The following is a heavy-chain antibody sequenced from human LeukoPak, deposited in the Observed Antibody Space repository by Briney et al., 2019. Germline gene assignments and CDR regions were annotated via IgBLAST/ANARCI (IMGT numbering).Heavy chain of an antibody. CDR1: GFAFSSYG. J-gene: IGHJ5*02. Sequence: GGSLRLSCAASGFAFSSYGMHWVRQAPGKGLEWVAFIRYDGSNKYYADSVKGRFTISRDNSKNTLYLQMNSLRAEDTAVYYCAKDPLGGVVVPASWFDPWGQGTLVTVSS. V-gene: IGHV3-30*02. CDR2: IRYDGSNK. CDR3: AKDPLGGVVVPASWFDP. D-gene: IGHD2-2*01.